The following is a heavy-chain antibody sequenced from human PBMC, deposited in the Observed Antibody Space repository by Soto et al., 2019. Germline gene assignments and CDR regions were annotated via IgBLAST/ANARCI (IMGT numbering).Heavy chain of an antibody. V-gene: IGHV4-39*01. Sequence: SETLSLTCTVSGGSISSSSYYWGWIRQPPGKGLEWIGSIYYSGSTYYNPSLKSRVTISVDTSKNQFSLKLSSVTAANTAVYYCARHPGYSSGWSPAPYYYYGMDVWGQGTTVTVSS. CDR3: ARHPGYSSGWSPAPYYYYGMDV. CDR2: IYYSGST. CDR1: GGSISSSSYY. D-gene: IGHD6-19*01. J-gene: IGHJ6*02.